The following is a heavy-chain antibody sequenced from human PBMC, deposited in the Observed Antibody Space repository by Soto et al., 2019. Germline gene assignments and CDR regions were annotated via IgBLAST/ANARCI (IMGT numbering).Heavy chain of an antibody. J-gene: IGHJ6*02. CDR2: ISYDGSNK. Sequence: QVQLVESGGGVVQPGRSLRLSCAASGFTFSSYAMHWVRQAPGKGLEWVAVISYDGSNKYYADSVKGRFTISRDNSKNTLYLQMNSLRAVDTAVYYCARDVGQQWDYYGMDVWGQGTTVTVSS. D-gene: IGHD6-19*01. CDR1: GFTFSSYA. V-gene: IGHV3-30-3*01. CDR3: ARDVGQQWDYYGMDV.